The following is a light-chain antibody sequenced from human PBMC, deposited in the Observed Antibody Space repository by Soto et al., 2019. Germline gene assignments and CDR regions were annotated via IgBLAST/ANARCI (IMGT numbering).Light chain of an antibody. J-gene: IGLJ2*01. V-gene: IGLV2-23*01. CDR2: EDI. CDR3: CSYAGGASLV. CDR1: ISDVGRYNL. Sequence: QSVLTQPASVSGSPGQSITISCTGTISDVGRYNLVSWYQQHPDKAPKLIIYEDIERPSGVSHRFSGSTSGNTASLTISGLQSEDGGKYFCCSYAGGASLVFGGGTKLT.